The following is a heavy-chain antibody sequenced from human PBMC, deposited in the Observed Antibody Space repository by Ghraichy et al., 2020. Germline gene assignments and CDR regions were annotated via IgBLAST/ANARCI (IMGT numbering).Heavy chain of an antibody. V-gene: IGHV5-51*01. Sequence: GESLNISCKGSGYSFTSYWIGWVRQMPGKGLEWMGIIYPGDSDTRYSPSFQGQVTISADKSISTAYLQWSSLKASDTTMYYCARRYSSSSSDLSLNYWGQGTLVTVSS. D-gene: IGHD6-6*01. CDR3: ARRYSSSSSDLSLNY. J-gene: IGHJ4*02. CDR1: GYSFTSYW. CDR2: IYPGDSDT.